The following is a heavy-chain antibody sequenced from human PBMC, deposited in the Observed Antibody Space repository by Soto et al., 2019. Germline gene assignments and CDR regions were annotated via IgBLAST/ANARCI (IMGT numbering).Heavy chain of an antibody. CDR2: IIPILGIA. CDR3: ARAPAWFGEVSGDHFDY. D-gene: IGHD3-10*01. J-gene: IGHJ4*01. Sequence: SVKVSCKASGGTFSSYTISWVRQAPGQGLEWMGRIIPILGIANYAQKFKGRVTITADKSTSTAYMEMSSLRSEDTAVYYCARAPAWFGEVSGDHFDYWG. V-gene: IGHV1-69*02. CDR1: GGTFSSYT.